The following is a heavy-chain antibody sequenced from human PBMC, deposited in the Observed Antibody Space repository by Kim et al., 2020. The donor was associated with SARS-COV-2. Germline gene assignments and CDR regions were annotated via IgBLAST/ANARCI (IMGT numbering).Heavy chain of an antibody. CDR2: VFYGGTT. V-gene: IGHV4-39*01. D-gene: IGHD1-1*01. Sequence: SDTLSLTCSVSDGSLTSRDYYWGWIRQPPGKGLEYIGAVFYGGTTHYNPSLRGRVIISVDTSKNQFSLNVNSVTATDTAVYYCARYQSGTMFASWGRGTLVTVS. CDR3: ARYQSGTMFAS. J-gene: IGHJ4*02. CDR1: DGSLTSRDYY.